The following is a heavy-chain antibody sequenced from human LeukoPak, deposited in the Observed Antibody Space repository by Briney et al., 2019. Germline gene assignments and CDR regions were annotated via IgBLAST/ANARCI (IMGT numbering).Heavy chain of an antibody. J-gene: IGHJ4*02. V-gene: IGHV3-48*03. Sequence: GGSLRLSCEASGFTFRSHPMHWVRQAPGKGLEWVSYISTSGSTVYYADSVKGRFTISRDNAKNSLFLQMNSLRAEDTAVYYCLSVVVTTTYYFDYWGQGTLVTVSS. CDR2: ISTSGSTV. CDR1: GFTFRSHP. CDR3: LSVVVTTTYYFDY. D-gene: IGHD2-21*02.